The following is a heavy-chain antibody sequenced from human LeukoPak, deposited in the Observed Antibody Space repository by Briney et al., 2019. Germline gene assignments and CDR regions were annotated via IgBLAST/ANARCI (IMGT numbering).Heavy chain of an antibody. Sequence: GGSLRLSCAASGFTFSTYSMSWVRQAPGKGLEWVSYISGSSDAIYYADSVKGRFTISRDNAMNLLYLQMNSLRDEDTAVYYCARHFGDPQGMDVWGQGTTVTVSS. J-gene: IGHJ6*02. CDR3: ARHFGDPQGMDV. D-gene: IGHD3-10*01. CDR2: ISGSSDAI. CDR1: GFTFSTYS. V-gene: IGHV3-48*02.